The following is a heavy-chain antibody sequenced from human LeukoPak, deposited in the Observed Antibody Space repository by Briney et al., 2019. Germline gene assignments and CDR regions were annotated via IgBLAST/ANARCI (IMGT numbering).Heavy chain of an antibody. CDR3: ARETSTGKYPQNVPDY. CDR1: GFTFSSYS. Sequence: GGSLRLSCAASGFTFSSYSMNWVRQAPGKGLEWVSSISSSSSYIYYADSVKGRFTISRDNAKNSLYLQVSSLSVEDTAVYYCARETSTGKYPQNVPDYWGQGTLVTVSS. J-gene: IGHJ4*02. D-gene: IGHD2-8*02. CDR2: ISSSSSYI. V-gene: IGHV3-21*01.